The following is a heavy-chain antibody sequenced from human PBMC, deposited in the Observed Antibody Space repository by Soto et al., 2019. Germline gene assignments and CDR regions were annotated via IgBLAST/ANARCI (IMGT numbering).Heavy chain of an antibody. D-gene: IGHD6-13*01. J-gene: IGHJ6*02. V-gene: IGHV1-69*06. CDR2: IIPISGTA. CDR3: ARGGSSRGRYYYYGMDV. CDR1: GGTFSSYA. Sequence: SVKVSCKASGGTFSSYAISWVRQAPGQGLEWMGGIIPISGTANYAQKFQGRVTITADKSTSTAYMELSSLRSEDTAVYYCARGGSSRGRYYYYGMDVWGQGTRVTVSS.